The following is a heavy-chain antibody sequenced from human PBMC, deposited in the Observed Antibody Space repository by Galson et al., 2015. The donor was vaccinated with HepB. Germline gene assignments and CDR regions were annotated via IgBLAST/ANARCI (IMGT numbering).Heavy chain of an antibody. CDR1: GGTFSSYA. CDR2: IIPIFGTA. V-gene: IGHV1-69*13. J-gene: IGHJ6*02. Sequence: SVKVSCKASGGTFSSYAISWVRQAPGQGLEWMGGIIPIFGTANYAQKFQGRVTITADESTSTAYMELSSLRSEDTAVYYCARGRGYSGYDAYYYYGMDVWGQWTTVTVSS. CDR3: ARGRGYSGYDAYYYYGMDV. D-gene: IGHD5-12*01.